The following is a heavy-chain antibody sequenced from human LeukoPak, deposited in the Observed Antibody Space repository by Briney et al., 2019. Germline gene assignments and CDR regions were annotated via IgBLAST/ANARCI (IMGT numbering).Heavy chain of an antibody. Sequence: GGSLRLSCEASGFIFSSYVMDWVRQAPGKGLEWVASISVGGGDTYNADSVKGRFTISRDNFKHTLYLQTNNLRVDDTAVYYCAKGLATWRPYNPEVLWGQGTLVFVSS. CDR1: GFIFSSYV. V-gene: IGHV3-23*01. D-gene: IGHD1-1*01. CDR2: ISVGGGDT. J-gene: IGHJ4*02. CDR3: AKGLATWRPYNPEVL.